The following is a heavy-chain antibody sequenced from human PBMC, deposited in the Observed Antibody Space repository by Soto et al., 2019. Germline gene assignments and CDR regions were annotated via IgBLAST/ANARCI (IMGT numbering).Heavy chain of an antibody. Sequence: QVQLVQSGAEVKKPGASVKVSCKASGYTFTSYGISWVRQAPGQGLEWMGWISAYNGNTNYAQKLQGRVTMTTDTSTSTAYMELRSLRSNDTAVYYCARDAFDVLSSSSNFDYWGQGTLVTVSS. CDR3: ARDAFDVLSSSSNFDY. CDR2: ISAYNGNT. J-gene: IGHJ4*02. CDR1: GYTFTSYG. V-gene: IGHV1-18*01. D-gene: IGHD6-13*01.